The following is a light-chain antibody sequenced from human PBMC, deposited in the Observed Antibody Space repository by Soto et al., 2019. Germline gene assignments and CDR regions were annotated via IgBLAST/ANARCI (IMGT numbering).Light chain of an antibody. CDR2: AAS. CDR3: QQYGSSSWP. Sequence: EIVLTQSPGTLSSSPGERATLSCRASQSVSSSYFAWYQQKPGQAPRLLIYAASSRATGIPDRFSGSGSGTDFTLTISRLEPEDFAVYYCQQYGSSSWPFGQGTRVEI. J-gene: IGKJ1*01. CDR1: QSVSSSY. V-gene: IGKV3-20*01.